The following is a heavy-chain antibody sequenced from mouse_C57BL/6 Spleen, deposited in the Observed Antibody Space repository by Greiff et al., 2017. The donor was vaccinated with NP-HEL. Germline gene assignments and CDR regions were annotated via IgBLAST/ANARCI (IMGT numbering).Heavy chain of an antibody. CDR2: IDPSDSYT. CDR1: GYTFTSYW. D-gene: IGHD2-5*01. V-gene: IGHV1-69*01. CDR3: ARRYYSNYGCAMDY. Sequence: VQLQQSGAELVMPGASVKLSCKASGYTFTSYWMHWVKQRPGQGLEWIGEIDPSDSYTNYNQKFKGKSTLTVDKSSSTAYMQLSSLPSEDSAVYYCARRYYSNYGCAMDYWGQGTSVTVSS. J-gene: IGHJ4*01.